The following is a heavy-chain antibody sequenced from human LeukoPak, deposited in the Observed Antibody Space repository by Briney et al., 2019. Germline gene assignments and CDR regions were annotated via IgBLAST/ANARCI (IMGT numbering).Heavy chain of an antibody. CDR3: ANERRPYCSSTSCYRTYFYY. D-gene: IGHD2-2*01. CDR2: ISASGGST. Sequence: GGSLRLSCAASGFTFSSYRVSWVRQAPGKGLEWVSAISASGGSTYYADSVKGLFTISRDNPKNTLYLQMNSLRAGDTAVYYCANERRPYCSSTSCYRTYFYYWGQGTLVTVSS. V-gene: IGHV3-23*01. J-gene: IGHJ4*02. CDR1: GFTFSSYR.